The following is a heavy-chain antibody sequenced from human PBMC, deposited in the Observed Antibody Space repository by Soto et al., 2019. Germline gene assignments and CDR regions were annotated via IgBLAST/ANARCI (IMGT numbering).Heavy chain of an antibody. CDR2: IYYSGST. Sequence: PSETLSLTCTVSGGSISSGDYYWSWIRQPPGKGLEWIGHIYYSGSTYYNPSLKSRVTISVDTSKNQFSLKLSSVTAADTTVYYCARGTRAYDSSGYYYFDYWGQGTLVTVS. D-gene: IGHD3-22*01. CDR1: GGSISSGDYY. J-gene: IGHJ4*02. V-gene: IGHV4-30-4*01. CDR3: ARGTRAYDSSGYYYFDY.